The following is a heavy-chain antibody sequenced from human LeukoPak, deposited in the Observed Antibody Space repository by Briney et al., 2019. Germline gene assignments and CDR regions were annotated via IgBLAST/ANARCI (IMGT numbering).Heavy chain of an antibody. J-gene: IGHJ6*02. Sequence: ASVKVSCKASGYTFTSYGISWVRQAPGQGLERMGWISAYNGNTNYAQKLQGRVTMTTDTSTSTAYMELRSLRSDDTAVYYCASITMVRGLTYYYYYGMDVWGQGTTVTVSS. CDR1: GYTFTSYG. CDR3: ASITMVRGLTYYYYYGMDV. D-gene: IGHD3-10*01. V-gene: IGHV1-18*01. CDR2: ISAYNGNT.